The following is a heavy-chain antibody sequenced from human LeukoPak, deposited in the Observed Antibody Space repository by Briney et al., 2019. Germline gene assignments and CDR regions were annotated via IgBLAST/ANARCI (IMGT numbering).Heavy chain of an antibody. CDR1: GFVFSTYW. V-gene: IGHV3-74*01. CDR2: INSVGSST. D-gene: IGHD3-16*01. J-gene: IGHJ3*02. CDR3: ARVRDYDYVWGRREDAFDI. Sequence: LTGGSLRLSCTASGFVFSTYWMHWVRQAPGKGLVWVSRINSVGSSTNYADSVKGRFTISRDNAKNMLYLQMNSLRAEDTAVYYCARVRDYDYVWGRREDAFDIWGRGTMVTVSS.